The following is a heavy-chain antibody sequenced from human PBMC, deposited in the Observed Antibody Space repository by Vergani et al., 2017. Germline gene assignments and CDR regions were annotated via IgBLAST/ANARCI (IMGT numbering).Heavy chain of an antibody. Sequence: QLQLHQSGPGLLKPSQTLSLTCTVSGDSIRSGVYYWGWIRQHPGQGLEWIGYIYHTGTTYYNPSLRGRINISVDTSKNQLSLKLTSVTAADTAVYFCARAGLPFYAFYMDVWGKGITVTVSS. CDR3: ARAGLPFYAFYMDV. D-gene: IGHD2/OR15-2a*01. J-gene: IGHJ6*03. V-gene: IGHV4-31*03. CDR2: IYHTGTT. CDR1: GDSIRSGVYY.